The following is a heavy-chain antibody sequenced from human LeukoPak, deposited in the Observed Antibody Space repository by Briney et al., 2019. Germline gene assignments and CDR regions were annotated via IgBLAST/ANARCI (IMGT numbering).Heavy chain of an antibody. V-gene: IGHV1-2*02. Sequence: ASVKVSCKASGYTFTSYYMHWVRQAPGQGLEWMGIINPNSGGTNYAQKFQGRVTMTRDTSISTAYMELSRLRSDDTAVYYCARAGGYDHDAFDIWGQGTMVTVSS. CDR2: INPNSGGT. D-gene: IGHD5-12*01. CDR3: ARAGGYDHDAFDI. J-gene: IGHJ3*02. CDR1: GYTFTSYY.